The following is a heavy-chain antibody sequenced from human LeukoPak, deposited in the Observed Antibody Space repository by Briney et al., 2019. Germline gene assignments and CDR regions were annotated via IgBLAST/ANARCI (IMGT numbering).Heavy chain of an antibody. CDR1: GGTFSSYA. D-gene: IGHD5-18*01. Sequence: SVKVSCKSSGGTFSSYAISWVRQAPGQGLEWMGGIIPIFGTANYAQKFQGRVTITADKSTSTAYMELSSLRSEDTAVYYCARTTEGGYSYGYFYYYYMDVWGKGTTVTISS. V-gene: IGHV1-69*06. J-gene: IGHJ6*03. CDR2: IIPIFGTA. CDR3: ARTTEGGYSYGYFYYYYMDV.